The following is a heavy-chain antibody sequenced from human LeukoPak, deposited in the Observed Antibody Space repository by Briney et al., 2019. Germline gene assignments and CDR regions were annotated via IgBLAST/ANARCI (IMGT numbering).Heavy chain of an antibody. V-gene: IGHV3-48*04. Sequence: GGSLRLSCAASGFTFSSYAMSWVRQAPGKGLEWTSYITDDASTIYYADSVQGRFTISRDNAENSLFLQMTSLRVEDTAVYYCVARGGWARFDYWGQGALVTVSA. CDR2: ITDDASTI. CDR3: VARGGWARFDY. J-gene: IGHJ4*02. CDR1: GFTFSSYA. D-gene: IGHD6-19*01.